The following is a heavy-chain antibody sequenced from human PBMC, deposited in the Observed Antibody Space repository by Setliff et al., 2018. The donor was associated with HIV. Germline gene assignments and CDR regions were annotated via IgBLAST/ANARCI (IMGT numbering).Heavy chain of an antibody. D-gene: IGHD3-16*01. CDR3: AKDGGWGAPRDGVDD. J-gene: IGHJ6*02. Sequence: LRLSCAASGFSFRTYAMSWVRQAPGKGLEWFSAISGTGSLKYYGDSVKGRFNISRDNSKHTLYLQMNSLRVEDTAVYYCAKDGGWGAPRDGVDDWGRGTTVTVSS. CDR1: GFSFRTYA. CDR2: ISGTGSLK. V-gene: IGHV3-23*01.